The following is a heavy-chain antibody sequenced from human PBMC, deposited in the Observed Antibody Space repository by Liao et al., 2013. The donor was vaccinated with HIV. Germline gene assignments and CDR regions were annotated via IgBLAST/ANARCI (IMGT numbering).Heavy chain of an antibody. CDR2: IYSSGSA. J-gene: IGHJ5*02. V-gene: IGHV4-59*10. Sequence: QVQLQQWGAGLLKPSETLSLTCAVSGGSISSGSYYWSWIRQPAGKGLEWIGRIYSSGSANYNPSLKSRVTMSVDTSKNQFSLKLSSVTAADTAVYYCARTDQYYDFWNGYENWFDPWGQGTLVTVSS. CDR1: GGSISSGSYY. D-gene: IGHD3-3*01. CDR3: ARTDQYYDFWNGYENWFDP.